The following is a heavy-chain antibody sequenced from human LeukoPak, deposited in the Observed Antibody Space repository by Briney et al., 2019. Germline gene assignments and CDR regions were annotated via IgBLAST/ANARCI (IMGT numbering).Heavy chain of an antibody. J-gene: IGHJ3*02. CDR1: GGSFSGYY. CDR3: ARDSYGSDDAFDI. D-gene: IGHD5-18*01. Sequence: PSETLSLTCAVYGGSFSGYYWSWIRQPPGKGLEWIGEINHSGSTNYNPSLKSRVTISVDTSKNQFSLKLSSVTAADTAVYYCARDSYGSDDAFDIWGQGTMVTVSS. V-gene: IGHV4-34*01. CDR2: INHSGST.